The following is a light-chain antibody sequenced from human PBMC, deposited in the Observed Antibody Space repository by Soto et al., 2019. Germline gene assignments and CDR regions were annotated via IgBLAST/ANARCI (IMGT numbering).Light chain of an antibody. J-gene: IGKJ1*01. CDR1: QTISSW. CDR3: QHYKSYSEA. V-gene: IGKV1-5*03. Sequence: IHMTHSPSTLSASLGDTVTITCGASQTISSWLAWYQQKPGKAPKLLIYKASTLNSGVPSRFSGSGSGTEFTLTISSLQPDDFATYYCQHYKSYSEAFGQGTKVDIK. CDR2: KAS.